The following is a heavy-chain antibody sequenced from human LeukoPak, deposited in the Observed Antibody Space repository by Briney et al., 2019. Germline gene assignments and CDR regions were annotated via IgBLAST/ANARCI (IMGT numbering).Heavy chain of an antibody. J-gene: IGHJ5*02. D-gene: IGHD2-2*01. Sequence: ASVKVSCKASGYTFTSYGISWVRQAPGQGLEWMGWISAYNGNTNYAQKLQGRDTMTTDTSTGTAYMELRSLRSDDTAVYYCARVVVPAYHFGPWGQGTLVTVSS. V-gene: IGHV1-18*01. CDR1: GYTFTSYG. CDR2: ISAYNGNT. CDR3: ARVVVPAYHFGP.